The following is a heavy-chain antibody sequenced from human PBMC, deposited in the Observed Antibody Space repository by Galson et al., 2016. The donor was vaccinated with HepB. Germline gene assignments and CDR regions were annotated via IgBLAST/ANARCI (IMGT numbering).Heavy chain of an antibody. V-gene: IGHV3-30*04. D-gene: IGHD1-7*01. CDR2: ISFDGSNK. CDR1: GFTFSSYA. Sequence: SLRLSCAASGFTFSSYAMHWVRQAPGKGLEWVAVISFDGSNKYYADSVKGRFTISRDNSKNTLYLQMNSLRAEDTAVYYCARARYNWNYHYYYYGMDVWGQGTTVTVSS. J-gene: IGHJ6*02. CDR3: ARARYNWNYHYYYYGMDV.